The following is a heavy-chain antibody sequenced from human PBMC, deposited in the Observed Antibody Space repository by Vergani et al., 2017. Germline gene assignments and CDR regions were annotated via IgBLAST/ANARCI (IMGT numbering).Heavy chain of an antibody. CDR2: IYYSGST. Sequence: QVQLQESGPGLVKPPGTLSLTCAVSGDSISSYYWSWIRQPPGKGLEWIGYIYYSGSTNYNPSLKSRVTISVDTSKNQFSLKLSSVTAADTAVYYCARNPYCGGDCYSDAFDIWGQGTMVTVSS. CDR1: GDSISSYY. D-gene: IGHD2-21*02. J-gene: IGHJ3*02. V-gene: IGHV4-59*01. CDR3: ARNPYCGGDCYSDAFDI.